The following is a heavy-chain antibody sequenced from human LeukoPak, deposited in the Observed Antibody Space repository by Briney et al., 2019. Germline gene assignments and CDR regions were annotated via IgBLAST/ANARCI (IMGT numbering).Heavy chain of an antibody. CDR2: IRSKVYGGTA. CDR3: TRNLDLVVVVAAHDY. D-gene: IGHD2-15*01. J-gene: IGHJ4*02. CDR1: GFTFGDYA. V-gene: IGHV3-49*04. Sequence: GGSLRLSCTATGFTFGDYAMNWVRQAPGKGLEWVGFIRSKVYGGTAEYAASVKGRFTISRDDSKSIAYLQMNSLKTEDTAVYYCTRNLDLVVVVAAHDYWGQGTLVTVSS.